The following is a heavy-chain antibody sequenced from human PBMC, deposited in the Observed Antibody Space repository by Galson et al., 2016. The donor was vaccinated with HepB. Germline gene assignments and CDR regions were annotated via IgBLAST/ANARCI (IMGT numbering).Heavy chain of an antibody. CDR2: TSSDESVK. V-gene: IGHV3-30*18. J-gene: IGHJ4*02. D-gene: IGHD2-21*02. CDR3: AKIPGGDWEFDY. Sequence: SLRLSCAASGFTFSIDGMHWIRQAPGKGLEWVATTSSDESVKHYADPVQGRFTISKDNARNSLYLQMSSLRAEDTAIYYCAKIPGGDWEFDYWGQGTLVTVAS. CDR1: GFTFSIDG.